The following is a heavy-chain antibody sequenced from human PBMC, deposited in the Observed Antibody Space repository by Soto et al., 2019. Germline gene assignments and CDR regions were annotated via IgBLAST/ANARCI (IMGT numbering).Heavy chain of an antibody. V-gene: IGHV4-31*03. D-gene: IGHD5-18*01. J-gene: IGHJ4*02. CDR3: AREYTYGSNFFDC. Sequence: SETLSLTCTFSGGSISSAAYYLSWIRQHPGKGLEWIGYISHSGSTYYNPSLKSRVIISVDTSKDQFSLSLTSVTAADTAVYYCAREYTYGSNFFDCWGQGALVTVSS. CDR2: ISHSGST. CDR1: GGSISSAAYY.